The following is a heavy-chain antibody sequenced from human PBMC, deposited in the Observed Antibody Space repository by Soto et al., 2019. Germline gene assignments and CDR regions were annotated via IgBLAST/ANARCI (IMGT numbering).Heavy chain of an antibody. V-gene: IGHV3-23*01. CDR3: ARKVLVSTSRPDWWYFDL. J-gene: IGHJ2*01. CDR2: ISGGGDRA. CDR1: GFTFINYA. Sequence: EVQLLESGGGLVQPGGSLRLSCVGSGFTFINYAMNWVRQTPGKGLEWVSPISGGGDRAFDADTVKGRFTISRDNSKNTVNLQMNSLRADDTAVYYCARKVLVSTSRPDWWYFDLWGRGTLVTVSS. D-gene: IGHD2-2*01.